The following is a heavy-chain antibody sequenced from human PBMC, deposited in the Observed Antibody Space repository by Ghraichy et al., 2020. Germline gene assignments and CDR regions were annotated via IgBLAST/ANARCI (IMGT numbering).Heavy chain of an antibody. CDR2: IDQGGSEK. V-gene: IGHV3-7*03. D-gene: IGHD1-1*01. Sequence: GGSLRLSCAASGFTFSTFWMTWVRQAPGMGLEWVANIDQGGSEKHYVYSVTGRFTISRDNPKNSLYRQMTSLRVEDTAVYFCARGTANPDWGQGTLVTGSS. CDR3: ARGTANPD. J-gene: IGHJ1*01. CDR1: GFTFSTFW.